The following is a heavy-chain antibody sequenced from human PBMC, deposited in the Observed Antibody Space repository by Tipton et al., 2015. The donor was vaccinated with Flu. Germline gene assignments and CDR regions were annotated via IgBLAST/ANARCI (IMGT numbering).Heavy chain of an antibody. Sequence: GLVKPSETLSLSCSVSGASITDYHWSWVRQSAAMGLEWLGRIHGSGRTQYNPSLKSRVSISVDTSKNQFSLQLTSVTAADTAVYYCARHAKMVITPFFAYWGQGTLVTVSS. CDR1: GASITDYH. CDR3: ARHAKMVITPFFAY. V-gene: IGHV4-4*07. D-gene: IGHD2-21*01. J-gene: IGHJ4*02. CDR2: IHGSGRT.